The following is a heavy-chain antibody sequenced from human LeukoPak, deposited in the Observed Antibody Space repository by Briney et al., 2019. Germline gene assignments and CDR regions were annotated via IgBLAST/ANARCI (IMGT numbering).Heavy chain of an antibody. CDR3: ASLDYYYYGMDV. CDR1: GGSISSYY. CDR2: IYYSGST. V-gene: IGHV4-59*08. J-gene: IGHJ6*02. Sequence: SETLPLTCTVSGGSISSYYWSWIRQPPGKGLEWIGYIYYSGSTNYNPSLKSRVTISVDTSKNQFSLKLSSVTAADTAVYYCASLDYYYYGMDVWGQGTTVTVSS.